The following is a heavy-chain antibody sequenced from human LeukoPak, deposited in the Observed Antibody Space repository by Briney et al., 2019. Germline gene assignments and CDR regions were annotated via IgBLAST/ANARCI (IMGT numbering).Heavy chain of an antibody. CDR2: ISVSGGTT. J-gene: IGHJ4*02. CDR1: GFTVTSNY. CDR3: AKGRDYYDTSGHDY. D-gene: IGHD3-22*01. Sequence: PGGSLRLSCAASGFTVTSNYMNWVRQAPGNGLEWVSTISVSGGTTNYADSVKGRFTISRDNSKNTLYLQMNSLRAEDTALYYCAKGRDYYDTSGHDYWGQGTLVTVSS. V-gene: IGHV3-23*01.